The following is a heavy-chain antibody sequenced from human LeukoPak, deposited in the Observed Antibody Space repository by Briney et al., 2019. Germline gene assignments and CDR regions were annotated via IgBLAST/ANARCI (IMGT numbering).Heavy chain of an antibody. CDR2: ISSSSSYI. Sequence: GGSLRLSCAASGFTFSSYSMNWVRQAPGKGLDWVSSISSSSSYIYYADSVKGRFTISRDNAKNSLYLQMNSLRAEDTAVYYCARASYYDSSGYGYWGQGTLVTVSS. V-gene: IGHV3-21*01. J-gene: IGHJ4*02. D-gene: IGHD3-22*01. CDR1: GFTFSSYS. CDR3: ARASYYDSSGYGY.